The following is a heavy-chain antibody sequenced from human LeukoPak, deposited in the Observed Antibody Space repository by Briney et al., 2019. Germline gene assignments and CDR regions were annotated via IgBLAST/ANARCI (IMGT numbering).Heavy chain of an antibody. CDR1: GFTFSSYA. Sequence: PGGSLTLSCAASGFTFSSYAMSWVRQAPGKGLEWVSAISGSGGSAYYADSVKGRFTISRDNSKNTLYLQMNSLRAEDTAVYYCAKDLEVDTAMVDPELDYWGQGTLVTVSS. V-gene: IGHV3-23*01. J-gene: IGHJ4*02. CDR3: AKDLEVDTAMVDPELDY. D-gene: IGHD5-18*01. CDR2: ISGSGGSA.